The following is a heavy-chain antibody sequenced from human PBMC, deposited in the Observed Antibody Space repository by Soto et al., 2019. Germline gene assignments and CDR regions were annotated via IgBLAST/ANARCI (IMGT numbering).Heavy chain of an antibody. CDR1: GDSISSGGYY. CDR2: IYYSGST. Sequence: QVQLQESGPGLVKPSQTLSLTCTVSGDSISSGGYYWSWIRQHPGKGLEWIGYIYYSGSTYYNPSLKSRVTISVDTSKNQFSLKLSSVTAADTAVYYCARARRSMVRGLGYFDYWGQGTLVTVSS. D-gene: IGHD3-10*01. V-gene: IGHV4-31*03. CDR3: ARARRSMVRGLGYFDY. J-gene: IGHJ4*02.